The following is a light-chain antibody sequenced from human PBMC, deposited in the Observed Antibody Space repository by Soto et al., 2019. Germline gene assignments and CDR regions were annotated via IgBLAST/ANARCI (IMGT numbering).Light chain of an antibody. Sequence: DIQMTQSPSSLSASVGDRVTITCQASRDISTDLNWYQQKPGNAPKLLIYDASRLRTGVPSRFSGSGSGTDFTLTISSLQPADTAIYFCQQYDSLPWTFGQGTTVEIK. CDR1: RDISTD. V-gene: IGKV1-33*01. CDR3: QQYDSLPWT. J-gene: IGKJ1*01. CDR2: DAS.